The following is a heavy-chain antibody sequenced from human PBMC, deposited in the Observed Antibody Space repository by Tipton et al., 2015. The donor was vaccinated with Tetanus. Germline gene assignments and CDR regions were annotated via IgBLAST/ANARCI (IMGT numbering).Heavy chain of an antibody. Sequence: TLSLTCTVSGGSFRSGDHYWSWIRQPPGKGLEWIGYLYDNGRTKYNPSLNSRVTISVDTPKKQLSLKLTSVTAADTAVYYCARDPWLDYWGQGTLVTVSS. CDR2: LYDNGRT. V-gene: IGHV4-61*08. CDR1: GGSFRSGDHY. CDR3: ARDPWLDY. J-gene: IGHJ4*02.